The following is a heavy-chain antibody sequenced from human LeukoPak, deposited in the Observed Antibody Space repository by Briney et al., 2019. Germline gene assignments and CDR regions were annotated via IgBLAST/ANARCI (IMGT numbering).Heavy chain of an antibody. CDR2: ISWNSGSI. D-gene: IGHD3-22*01. J-gene: IGHJ4*02. Sequence: GRSLRLSCAASGFTFYDYAMHWVRQAPGKRLEWVSGISWNSGSIGYADSVKGRFTISRDNAKNSLYLQMNSLRAEDTALYYCAKDYDSSGYSTFGFDYWGQGTLVTVSS. V-gene: IGHV3-9*01. CDR3: AKDYDSSGYSTFGFDY. CDR1: GFTFYDYA.